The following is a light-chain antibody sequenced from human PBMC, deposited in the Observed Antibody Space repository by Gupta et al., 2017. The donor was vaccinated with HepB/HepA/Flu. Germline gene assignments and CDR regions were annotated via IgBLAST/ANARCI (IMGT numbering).Light chain of an antibody. Sequence: IVLTQSPGTLSLSPGEGATLSCKTSQSINSNYLAWYQQKPGQTPRLVIYDTSSRATGIPDRFSGSGSGTEFTLTIRRLEPEDFAMYYCQHYGSTPLYAFGQGTKLEIK. CDR2: DTS. V-gene: IGKV3-20*01. CDR3: QHYGSTPLYA. CDR1: QSINSNY. J-gene: IGKJ2*01.